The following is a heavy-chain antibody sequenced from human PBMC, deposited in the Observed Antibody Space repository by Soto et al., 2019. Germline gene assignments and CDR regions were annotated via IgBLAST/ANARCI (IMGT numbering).Heavy chain of an antibody. V-gene: IGHV1-46*02. CDR2: INLRGGTT. CDR3: ARGPEDSDVPRWDY. CDR1: GYNFNQYY. Sequence: QVQLMQSGAEVRKPGASVRLSCETSGYNFNQYYIHWVRQAPGQGLEWMGIINLRGGTTEYAHKFRGRVTVTGDTSTKTAYMELRSLRSEDTAMYFCARGPEDSDVPRWDYWGQGTLVTVPS. J-gene: IGHJ4*02. D-gene: IGHD1-26*01.